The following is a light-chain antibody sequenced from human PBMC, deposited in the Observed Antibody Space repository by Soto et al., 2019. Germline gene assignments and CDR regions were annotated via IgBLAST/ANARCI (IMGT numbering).Light chain of an antibody. CDR3: LQYSTYPVT. V-gene: IGKV1-5*03. J-gene: IGKJ4*01. CDR1: QTISYW. Sequence: IQMTQSPSTLSASVGDRVTITCRASQTISYWLAWYQQKPGKVPEALIYKASSLGSGVPPRFSGGGSGTEFTLTISSLQPDDFATYDCLQYSTYPVTFGGGTTVEIK. CDR2: KAS.